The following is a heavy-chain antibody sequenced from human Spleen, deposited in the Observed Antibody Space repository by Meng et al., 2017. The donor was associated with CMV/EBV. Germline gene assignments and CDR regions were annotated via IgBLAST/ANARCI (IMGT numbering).Heavy chain of an antibody. D-gene: IGHD3-10*01. V-gene: IGHV1-18*04. Sequence: ASVKVSCKASGYTFTSYYIHWVRQAPGQGLEWVGGIIALFGNTKYAQNFQGRVTVTTDDSKTTAYMELRSLRSDDTAVYYCTRDPMVRAAGDYWGQGTLVTVSS. CDR2: IIALFGNT. CDR3: TRDPMVRAAGDY. J-gene: IGHJ4*02. CDR1: GYTFTSYY.